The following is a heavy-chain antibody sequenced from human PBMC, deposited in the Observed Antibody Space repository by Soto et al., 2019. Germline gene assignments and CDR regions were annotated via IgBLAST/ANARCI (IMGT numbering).Heavy chain of an antibody. CDR1: GFTFSDYY. Sequence: GGSLRLSCAASGFTFSDYYMSWIRQAPGKGLEWVSYISSSGSTIYYADSVKGRFTISRDNAKNSLYLQMNSLRAEDTAVYYCATYGRSARGTFYYYYYMDVWGKGTTVTVSS. J-gene: IGHJ6*03. V-gene: IGHV3-11*01. D-gene: IGHD1-1*01. CDR3: ATYGRSARGTFYYYYYMDV. CDR2: ISSSGSTI.